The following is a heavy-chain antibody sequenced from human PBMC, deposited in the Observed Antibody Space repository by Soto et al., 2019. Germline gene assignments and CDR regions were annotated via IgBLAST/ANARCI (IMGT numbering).Heavy chain of an antibody. CDR1: GFTVSSNY. CDR2: IYSGGST. CDR3: ARASKYCSAATCYPCALDI. J-gene: IGHJ3*02. V-gene: IGHV3-53*04. Sequence: GGSLRLSCAASGFTVSSNYMTWVRQAPGKGLEWVSAIYSGGSTYYADSVKGRFTISRHTSENTLFLQMNSLRPDDTAVYYCARASKYCSAATCYPCALDIWGQGTMVTVSS. D-gene: IGHD2-15*01.